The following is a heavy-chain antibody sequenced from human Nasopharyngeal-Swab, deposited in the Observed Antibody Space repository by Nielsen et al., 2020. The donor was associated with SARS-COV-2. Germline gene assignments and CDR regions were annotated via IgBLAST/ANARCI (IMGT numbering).Heavy chain of an antibody. CDR1: GGSISTYNW. D-gene: IGHD4-11*01. CDR2: IHHGGTT. V-gene: IGHV4-4*02. J-gene: IGHJ5*02. CDR3: VRGEYGNSANWFDP. Sequence: SETLSLTCAVSGGSISTYNWWSWVRQAPGKGLEWIGEIHHGGTTYHNPSLTSRVTISIDNSRNQFSLRLTSVTAADTAVYYRVRGEYGNSANWFDPWGQGALVTVSS.